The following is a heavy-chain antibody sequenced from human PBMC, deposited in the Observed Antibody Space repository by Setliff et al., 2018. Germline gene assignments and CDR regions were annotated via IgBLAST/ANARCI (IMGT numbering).Heavy chain of an antibody. V-gene: IGHV4-59*01. CDR1: GGSINRDY. Sequence: SETLSLTCSVSGGSINRDYWNWIRQPPGKGLEWLGYVYTSGSTNYNPSLKSRVTISVDTSKTQFSLRLSSVTAADTAVYFCARGCSSGSCYPHDVFAIWGQGTMVTVSS. CDR2: VYTSGST. D-gene: IGHD2-15*01. CDR3: ARGCSSGSCYPHDVFAI. J-gene: IGHJ3*02.